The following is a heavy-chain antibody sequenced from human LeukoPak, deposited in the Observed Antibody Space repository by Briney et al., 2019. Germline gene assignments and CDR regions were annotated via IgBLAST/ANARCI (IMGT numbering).Heavy chain of an antibody. CDR3: ARDARNLSYFDY. J-gene: IGHJ4*02. D-gene: IGHD3-9*01. CDR2: IYHSGST. V-gene: IGHV4-30-2*01. Sequence: SQTLSLTCTVSGGSISSGGYYWSWIRQPPGKGLEWIGYIYHSGSTYYNPSLKSRVTISVDRSKNQFSLKLSSVTAADTAVYYCARDARNLSYFDYWGQGTLVTVSS. CDR1: GGSISSGGYY.